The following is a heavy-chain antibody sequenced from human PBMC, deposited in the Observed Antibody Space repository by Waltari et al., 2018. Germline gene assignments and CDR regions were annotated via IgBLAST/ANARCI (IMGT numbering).Heavy chain of an antibody. CDR3: ARVFNSGLDY. D-gene: IGHD1-20*01. J-gene: IGHJ4*02. Sequence: QVQLVESGGGVVQPGRSLRLSCAASGFTFSSYDMHWVRQAPGKGLEWVAVISYDGSNKYYADSVKGRFTISRDNSKNTLYLKMNSLRAEDTAVYYCARVFNSGLDYWGQGTLVTVSS. V-gene: IGHV3-30-3*01. CDR1: GFTFSSYD. CDR2: ISYDGSNK.